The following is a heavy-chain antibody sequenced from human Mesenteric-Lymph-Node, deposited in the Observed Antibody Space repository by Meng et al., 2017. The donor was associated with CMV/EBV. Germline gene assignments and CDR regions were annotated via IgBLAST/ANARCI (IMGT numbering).Heavy chain of an antibody. D-gene: IGHD6-6*01. J-gene: IGHJ6*02. Sequence: SVKVSCKASGGTFSSYTISWVRQAPGQGLEWMGRIIPILGIANYAQKFQGRVTITADKSTSTAYMELSSLRSEDTAVYYCARCIAARPPGVYGMDVWGQGTTVTVSS. CDR3: ARCIAARPPGVYGMDV. CDR1: GGTFSSYT. V-gene: IGHV1-69*02. CDR2: IIPILGIA.